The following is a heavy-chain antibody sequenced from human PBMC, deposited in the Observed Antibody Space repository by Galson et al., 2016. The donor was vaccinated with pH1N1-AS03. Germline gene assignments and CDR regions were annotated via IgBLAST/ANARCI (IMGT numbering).Heavy chain of an antibody. Sequence: CAISGDSVSSDSSAWNWIRQSPSRGLEWLGRTYYRSRWYNDYAPSLSSLVYFTADTSKNQFSLHLTSVTPDDSSTYFCVRVFYGDAFGYWRQGTLVTVSS. D-gene: IGHD4-17*01. CDR2: TYYRSRWYN. CDR3: VRVFYGDAFGY. CDR1: GDSVSSDSSA. V-gene: IGHV6-1*01. J-gene: IGHJ4*02.